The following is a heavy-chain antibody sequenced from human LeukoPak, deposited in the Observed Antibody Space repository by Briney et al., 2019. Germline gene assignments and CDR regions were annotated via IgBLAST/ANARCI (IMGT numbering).Heavy chain of an antibody. CDR2: INSDGSDT. CDR1: GLTFRNYW. V-gene: IGHV3-74*01. Sequence: PGGSLRLSCAASGLTFRNYWMHWVRQAPGKGLVWVSRINSDGSDTTYADSVKGRFTISRDNSKNTLYLQMNSLRAEDTAVYYCVRGDYGDYTLFDYWGQGTLVTVSS. CDR3: VRGDYGDYTLFDY. D-gene: IGHD4-17*01. J-gene: IGHJ4*02.